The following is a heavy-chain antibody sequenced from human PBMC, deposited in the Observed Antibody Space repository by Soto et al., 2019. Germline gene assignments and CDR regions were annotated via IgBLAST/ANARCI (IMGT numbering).Heavy chain of an antibody. CDR1: GYSFVSYW. CDR2: IYPGDSDT. J-gene: IGHJ4*02. CDR3: AKTDGYEVEY. V-gene: IGHV5-51*01. D-gene: IGHD5-18*01. Sequence: GESLKISCKGSGYSFVSYWIAWVRQMPGKGLEWMGSIYPGDSDTTYSPSIQGQVTISADRSSTTVYLQWNTLKASDTAMYYCAKTDGYEVEYWGQGTQVTVSS.